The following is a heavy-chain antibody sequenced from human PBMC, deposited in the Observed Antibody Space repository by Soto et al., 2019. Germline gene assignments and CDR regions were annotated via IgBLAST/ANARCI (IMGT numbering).Heavy chain of an antibody. J-gene: IGHJ6*03. CDR2: IIAYDVNT. Sequence: ASVKVSCKASGYTFTSYGISLVRQAPVQVLEWIGWIIAYDVNTNYSQKLQGRFTITTDTSTSASYIERRSLRSDETAVYYCARVFFNYYYYMDVWGKGTTVTVSS. CDR1: GYTFTSYG. V-gene: IGHV1-18*01. CDR3: ARVFFNYYYYMDV. D-gene: IGHD3-10*02.